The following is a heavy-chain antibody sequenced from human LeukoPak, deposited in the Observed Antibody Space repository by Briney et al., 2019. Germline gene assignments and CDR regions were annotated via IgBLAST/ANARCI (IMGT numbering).Heavy chain of an antibody. D-gene: IGHD6-13*01. V-gene: IGHV3-48*03. CDR3: ARESGYSSSWEPFDY. Sequence: GGSLRLSCAASGFTFSSYEMNWVRQAPGKGLEWVSYISSSGSTIYYADSVKGRFTISRDNAKNSLYLQMNSLRAEDTAVYYCARESGYSSSWEPFDYWGQGTLVTVSS. CDR2: ISSSGSTI. J-gene: IGHJ4*02. CDR1: GFTFSSYE.